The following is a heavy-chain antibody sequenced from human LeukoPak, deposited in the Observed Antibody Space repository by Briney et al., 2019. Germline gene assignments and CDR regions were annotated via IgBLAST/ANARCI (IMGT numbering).Heavy chain of an antibody. CDR2: ISGSGGST. D-gene: IGHD3-22*01. J-gene: IGHJ4*02. Sequence: PGGSLRLSCAASGFTFSSYGMSWVRQAPGKGLEWVSAISGSGGSTYYADSVKGRFTISRDNSKNTLYLQMNSLRAEDTAVYYCAKTSSMIVVVIRGIDYWGQGTLVTVSS. V-gene: IGHV3-23*01. CDR3: AKTSSMIVVVIRGIDY. CDR1: GFTFSSYG.